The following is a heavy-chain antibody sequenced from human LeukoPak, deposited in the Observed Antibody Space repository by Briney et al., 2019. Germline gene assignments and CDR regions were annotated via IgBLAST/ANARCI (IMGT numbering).Heavy chain of an antibody. CDR1: ALALSGYA. D-gene: IGHD3-9*01. Sequence: GSLTPACTVFALALSGYAMGWVRHAPGKGPEWVSAMDARGDVTYSAGSVKGGFTISRDNSKKTLFLQMNSLRAEDTAVYYCAKDPPGILSRGFDYWGQGTLVTVSS. J-gene: IGHJ4*02. V-gene: IGHV3-23*01. CDR3: AKDPPGILSRGFDY. CDR2: MDARGDVT.